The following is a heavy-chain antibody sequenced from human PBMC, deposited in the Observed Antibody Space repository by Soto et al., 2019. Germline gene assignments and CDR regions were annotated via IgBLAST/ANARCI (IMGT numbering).Heavy chain of an antibody. CDR1: GGTLSDHG. Sequence: QVQLEQSGAEVKKPGSSVKISCKASGGTLSDHGVSWLRQAPGHGLEWVGGTIPVFNTSKYAAEFQGRVTIAADNSTNIAYMELGSLRSDDTAVYYCARGVYGSGNYYTGPSDFDIGGQWTLVLVSP. J-gene: IGHJ3*02. D-gene: IGHD3-10*01. V-gene: IGHV1-69*06. CDR3: ARGVYGSGNYYTGPSDFDI. CDR2: TIPVFNTS.